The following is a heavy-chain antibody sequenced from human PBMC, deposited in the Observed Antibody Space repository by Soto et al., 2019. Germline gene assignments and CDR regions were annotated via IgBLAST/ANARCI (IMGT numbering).Heavy chain of an antibody. D-gene: IGHD3-3*01. J-gene: IGHJ3*02. CDR1: GFTFSRYD. CDR2: ISYDGSNK. V-gene: IGHV3-30-3*01. CDR3: ARGSRITIFGMADGEYAFDI. Sequence: GGSLRLSCAASGFTFSRYDMHWVRQAPGQGLEWVAVISYDGSNKYYADSVKGRFTISRDNSKNTMYLQMNSLRAEDTAVYYCARGSRITIFGMADGEYAFDIWGPGTMVTVSS.